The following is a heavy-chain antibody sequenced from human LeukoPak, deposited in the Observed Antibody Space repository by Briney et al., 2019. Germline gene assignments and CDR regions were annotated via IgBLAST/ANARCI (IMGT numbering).Heavy chain of an antibody. CDR2: INRGGHNT. Sequence: GGPLRLSCEASGFTFSGYSMIWVRQAPGKGLEWVSEINRGGHNTYYTDSVKGRFTTSRDNSKNTLFLQMTSLRTEDTAIYYCAIGIDGAFNSWGQGTLVTVSS. D-gene: IGHD3-16*01. J-gene: IGHJ4*02. V-gene: IGHV3-23*01. CDR1: GFTFSGYS. CDR3: AIGIDGAFNS.